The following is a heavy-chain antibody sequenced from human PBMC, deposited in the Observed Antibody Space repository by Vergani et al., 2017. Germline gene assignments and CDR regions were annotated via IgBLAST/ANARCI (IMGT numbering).Heavy chain of an antibody. Sequence: QVQLQQWGGGLLKPSETLSLTCVVNGGSLTSYHWTWIRQSPGEGLEWVGDIDHTGRPDYNPSLKGPLTLSVDKSRNQFSLTLNSVTAAYTAIYFCARVNTETNGHLYYYYYMDVWGQGTAVTVS. CDR2: IDHTGRP. D-gene: IGHD4-11*01. V-gene: IGHV4-34*01. CDR1: GGSLTSYH. J-gene: IGHJ6*03. CDR3: ARVNTETNGHLYYYYYMDV.